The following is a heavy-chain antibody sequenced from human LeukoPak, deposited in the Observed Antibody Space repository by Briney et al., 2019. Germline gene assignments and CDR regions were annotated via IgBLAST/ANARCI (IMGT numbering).Heavy chain of an antibody. CDR2: MKPKGGLT. V-gene: IGHV1-46*01. J-gene: IGHJ2*01. CDR3: ARETLIRGVMPTWFDP. Sequence: VASVKVSCKASGYTFTNYYVHWVRQAPGQGPEWIGVMKPKGGLTTYAQKFQGRVSMTRDVFTSTVYMELSSLISEDTAIYYCARETLIRGVMPTWFDPWGRGTLVTVSS. D-gene: IGHD3-10*01. CDR1: GYTFTNYY.